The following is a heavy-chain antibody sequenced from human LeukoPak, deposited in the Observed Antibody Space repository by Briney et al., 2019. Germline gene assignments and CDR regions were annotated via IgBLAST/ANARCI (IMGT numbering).Heavy chain of an antibody. D-gene: IGHD6-13*01. J-gene: IGHJ5*02. CDR3: ARAHSSSLAWFDP. CDR2: ISSSSSYI. Sequence: SGGSLRLSCAASGFTFSSYSMNWVRQALGKGLEGVSSISSSSSYIYYADSVKGRFTISRDNAKNSLYLQMNSLSAEDTAVYYCARAHSSSLAWFDPWCQGTLVAVSS. CDR1: GFTFSSYS. V-gene: IGHV3-21*01.